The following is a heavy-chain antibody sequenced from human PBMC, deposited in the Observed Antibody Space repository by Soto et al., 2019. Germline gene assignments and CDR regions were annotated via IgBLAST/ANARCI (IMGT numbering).Heavy chain of an antibody. CDR1: GGSISSSNW. V-gene: IGHV4-4*02. CDR2: IYHSGST. Sequence: QVQLQESGPGLVKPSGTLSLTCAVSGGSISSSNWWSWVRQPPGKGLEWIGEIYHSGSTNYNPSLKSRVTIAVDKSKNQFSLKLSSVTAADTAVYYCARVIVVPAAIGYYYGMDVWGQGTTVTVSS. D-gene: IGHD2-2*01. CDR3: ARVIVVPAAIGYYYGMDV. J-gene: IGHJ6*02.